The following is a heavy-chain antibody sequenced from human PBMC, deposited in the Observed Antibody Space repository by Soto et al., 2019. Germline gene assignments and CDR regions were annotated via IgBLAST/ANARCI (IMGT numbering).Heavy chain of an antibody. Sequence: GGSLRLSCAASGLTFSRHAMAWVRQAPGKGLEWLSSISESSSNTYYADSVKGRFTISKDNSKNMLYLQMNSLRDEDTAVYYCAKKPNGFDSWGQGTLVTVPS. CDR3: AKKPNGFDS. CDR2: ISESSSNT. J-gene: IGHJ5*01. V-gene: IGHV3-23*01. CDR1: GLTFSRHA.